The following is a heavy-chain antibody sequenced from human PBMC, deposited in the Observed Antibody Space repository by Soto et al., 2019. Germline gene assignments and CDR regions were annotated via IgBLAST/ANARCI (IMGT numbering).Heavy chain of an antibody. CDR1: GGSISSYY. Sequence: SETLSLTCTVSGGSISSYYWSWIRQPPGKGLEWIGYIYYSGSTNYNPSLKSRVTISVDTSKNQFSLKLSSVTAADTAVYYCARYCSGGSCSGSREFDPWGQGTLVTVSS. CDR3: ARYCSGGSCSGSREFDP. CDR2: IYYSGST. J-gene: IGHJ5*02. V-gene: IGHV4-59*08. D-gene: IGHD2-15*01.